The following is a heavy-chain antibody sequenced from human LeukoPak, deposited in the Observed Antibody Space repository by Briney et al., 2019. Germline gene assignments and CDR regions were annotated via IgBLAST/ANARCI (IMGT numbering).Heavy chain of an antibody. D-gene: IGHD6-19*01. CDR2: ISGSGGST. Sequence: PGGSLRLSCAASGVTFSSYAMSWVRQAPGKGLEWVSAISGSGGSTYYADSVKGRFTISRDNSKNTLYLQMNSLRAEDTAVYYCATSGWYEYYFDYWGQGTLVTVSS. J-gene: IGHJ4*02. V-gene: IGHV3-23*01. CDR1: GVTFSSYA. CDR3: ATSGWYEYYFDY.